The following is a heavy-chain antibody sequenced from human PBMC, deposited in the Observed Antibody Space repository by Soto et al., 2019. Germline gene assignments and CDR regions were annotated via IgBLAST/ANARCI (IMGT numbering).Heavy chain of an antibody. CDR1: GYTFTSYA. CDR2: INAGNGNT. J-gene: IGHJ4*02. Sequence: QVQLVQSGAEVKKPGASVKVSCKASGYTFTSYAMHWVRQAPGQRLEWMGWINAGNGNTKYSQKFQGRVTITRDTYARTAYMEMSSLRSEDTAVYYCARSITLAGDYWGQGTLVTVSS. D-gene: IGHD1-20*01. V-gene: IGHV1-3*01. CDR3: ARSITLAGDY.